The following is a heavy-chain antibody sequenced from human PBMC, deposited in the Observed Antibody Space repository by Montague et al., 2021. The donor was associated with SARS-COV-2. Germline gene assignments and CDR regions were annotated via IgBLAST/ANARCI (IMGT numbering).Heavy chain of an antibody. D-gene: IGHD2-15*01. V-gene: IGHV4-39*01. J-gene: IGHJ5*02. CDR1: GGSTSSTSYY. Sequence: SETLSLTCTVSGGSTSSTSYYWGWIRQPPGKELEFIGVIYYNGSTYHNPSLKSRVTVSIDTSKNQFSLKLISVTAADMAVYFCARSLYCKGGSCYSGFDPWGQGTLVTVSS. CDR2: IYYNGST. CDR3: ARSLYCKGGSCYSGFDP.